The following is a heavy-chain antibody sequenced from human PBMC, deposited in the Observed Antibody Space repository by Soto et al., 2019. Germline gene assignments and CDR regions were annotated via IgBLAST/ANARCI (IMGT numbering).Heavy chain of an antibody. CDR3: ARAGVVTNSNWFDP. Sequence: ASVKVSCKASGYTFTSYGISWVRQAPGQGLEWMGWISAYNGNTNYAQKLQGRVTITTDTSTSTAYMELRSLRSEDTAVYYCARAGVVTNSNWFDPWGQGTLVTVSS. CDR1: GYTFTSYG. CDR2: ISAYNGNT. D-gene: IGHD3-22*01. J-gene: IGHJ5*02. V-gene: IGHV1-18*01.